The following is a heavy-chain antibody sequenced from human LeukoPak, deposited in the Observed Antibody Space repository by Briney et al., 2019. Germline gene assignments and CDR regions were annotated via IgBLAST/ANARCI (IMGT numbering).Heavy chain of an antibody. CDR3: AKRLFDSSGHPPEFDP. CDR2: ISGSGGST. Sequence: GGSLRLSCAASGFTFSSYAMSWVRQAPGKGLEWVSAISGSGGSTYYADSVKGRFTISRDNSKNTLYLQMNSLRAEDTAVYYCAKRLFDSSGHPPEFDPWGQGTLVTVSS. CDR1: GFTFSSYA. V-gene: IGHV3-23*01. J-gene: IGHJ5*02. D-gene: IGHD3-22*01.